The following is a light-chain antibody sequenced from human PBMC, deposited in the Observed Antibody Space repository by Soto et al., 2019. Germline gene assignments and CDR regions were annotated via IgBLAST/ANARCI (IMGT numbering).Light chain of an antibody. V-gene: IGKV3-11*01. CDR3: QQHSNCPVT. CDR2: DAS. CDR1: QSVSSY. J-gene: IGKJ2*01. Sequence: EIVLTQSPATLSLSPGERATLSCRASQSVSSYLAWYQQKPGQAPRLLIYDASNRATGIPARFSGSGSGTDFTLTISCLEPKDFAVDYWQQHSNCPVTFGQGTKLEIK.